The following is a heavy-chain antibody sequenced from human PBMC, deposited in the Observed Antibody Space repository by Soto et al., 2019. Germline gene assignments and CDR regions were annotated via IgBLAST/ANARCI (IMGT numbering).Heavy chain of an antibody. D-gene: IGHD3-3*01. CDR1: GGSISSYY. CDR2: IYYSGST. Sequence: PLETLSLTCTVSGGSISSYYWSWIRQPPGKGLEWIGYIYYSGSTYYNPSLKSRVTISVDTSKNQFSLKLSSVTAADTAVYYCARALYDFWSGFPSYGMDVWGQGTTVTVSS. V-gene: IGHV4-59*08. CDR3: ARALYDFWSGFPSYGMDV. J-gene: IGHJ6*02.